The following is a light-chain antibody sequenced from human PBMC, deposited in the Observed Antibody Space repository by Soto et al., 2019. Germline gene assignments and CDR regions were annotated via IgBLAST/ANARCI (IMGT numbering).Light chain of an antibody. CDR2: DVT. Sequence: QSALTQPASVSGSPGQSITISCTGTSSDIGAYNYVSWYQQHPGKAPKLMIYDVTIRPSGVSNRVSGSKSGNTAALSSSGLQAEDESDYYCTSWTTSTTMIFGGGTKLTVL. CDR3: TSWTTSTTMI. J-gene: IGLJ2*01. V-gene: IGLV2-14*03. CDR1: SSDIGAYNY.